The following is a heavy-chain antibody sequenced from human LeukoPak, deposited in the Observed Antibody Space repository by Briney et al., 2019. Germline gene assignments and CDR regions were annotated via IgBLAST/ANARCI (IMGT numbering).Heavy chain of an antibody. CDR2: MRSKTNGFAT. D-gene: IGHD3-9*01. CDR3: ARDMTDWWFDP. Sequence: GGSLRLSCTAAGLTFGDYAMSWFRQAPGKGLEWVGRMRSKTNGFATTYGASVQGRFTISRDDSKNTAYLQMSNLETQDTAVYYCARDMTDWWFDPWGQGTLVTVSS. J-gene: IGHJ5*02. V-gene: IGHV3-73*01. CDR1: GLTFGDYA.